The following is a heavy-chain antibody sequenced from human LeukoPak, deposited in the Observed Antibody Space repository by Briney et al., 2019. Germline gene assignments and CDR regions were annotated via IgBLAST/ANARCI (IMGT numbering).Heavy chain of an antibody. J-gene: IGHJ4*02. D-gene: IGHD3-22*01. Sequence: SETLSLTCTVSGGSISSYYWSWIRQPPGKGLEWIRYIYYSGSTNYNPSLKSRVTISVDTSKNQFSLKLSSVTAADTAVYYCARAGYYDSSGSIDYWGQGTLVTVSS. V-gene: IGHV4-59*01. CDR2: IYYSGST. CDR1: GGSISSYY. CDR3: ARAGYYDSSGSIDY.